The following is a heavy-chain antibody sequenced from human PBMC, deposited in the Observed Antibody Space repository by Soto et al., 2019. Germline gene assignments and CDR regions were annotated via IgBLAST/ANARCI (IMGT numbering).Heavy chain of an antibody. D-gene: IGHD3-10*01. CDR2: ISPFDSKT. J-gene: IGHJ4*03. V-gene: IGHV3-74*01. Sequence: PGGSLRLSCAAGGFTFRNYWVHWVRKVPGKGLVWLSGISPFDSKTYYADSVKGRFAISIDDAKDTVSLQMNTLSADDTAVYFCSRELVVRGRPLGKDRWGHRTQGTVSS. CDR3: SRELVVRGRPLGKDR. CDR1: GFTFRNYW.